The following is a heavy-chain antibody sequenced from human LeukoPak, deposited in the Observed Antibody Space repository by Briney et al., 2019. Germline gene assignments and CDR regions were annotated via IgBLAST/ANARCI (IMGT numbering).Heavy chain of an antibody. J-gene: IGHJ4*02. Sequence: GGSLRLSCAASGLTFRNYAMSWIRQAPGKGLEWVSAISGGGSTYYADSVKGRFTISRDNSRNTLFLEMNSLRAEDTAVYHCAKDLMEKILRDSYGHPSDYWGQGTLVTVSS. D-gene: IGHD5-18*01. CDR2: ISGGGST. CDR1: GLTFRNYA. V-gene: IGHV3-23*01. CDR3: AKDLMEKILRDSYGHPSDY.